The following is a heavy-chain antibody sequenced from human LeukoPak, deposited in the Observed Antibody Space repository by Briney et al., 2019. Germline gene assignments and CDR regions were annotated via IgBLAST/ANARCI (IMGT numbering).Heavy chain of an antibody. CDR3: AKEGAALFDY. V-gene: IGHV3-9*01. J-gene: IGHJ4*02. D-gene: IGHD1-26*01. CDR1: GFTFDDYA. Sequence: PGRSLRLSCAASGFTFDDYAMHWVRQAPGKGLEWVSGIGWNSGSIGYADSVKGRFTISRDNAKNSLYLQMNSLRAEDTALYYCAKEGAALFDYWGQGTLVPVSS. CDR2: IGWNSGSI.